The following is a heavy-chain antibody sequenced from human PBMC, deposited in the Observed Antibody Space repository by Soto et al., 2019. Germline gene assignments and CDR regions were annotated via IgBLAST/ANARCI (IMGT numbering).Heavy chain of an antibody. V-gene: IGHV3-23*01. D-gene: IGHD3-22*01. CDR1: VFPFSSYA. J-gene: IGHJ4*02. Sequence: PGGSLRLSCAASVFPFSSYAMSWVRQAPGKGLEWVSAISGSGGSTYYADSVKGRFTISRDNSKNTLYLQMNSLRAEDTAVYYCAKDWLYYYDSSAPAGWGQGTLVTVSS. CDR2: ISGSGGST. CDR3: AKDWLYYYDSSAPAG.